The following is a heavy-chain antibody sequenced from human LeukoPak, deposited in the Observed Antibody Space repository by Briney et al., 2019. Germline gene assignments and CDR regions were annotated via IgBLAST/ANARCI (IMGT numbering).Heavy chain of an antibody. CDR1: GFTFSSYA. J-gene: IGHJ5*02. Sequence: GGSLRLSCAASGFTFSSYAMSWVRQAPGKGLEWVSAISGSGGSTYYADSVKGRFTISRDNSKNTLYLQMNSLRAEDTAVYYCAKIPGIAVAGMVWFDPWGQGTLVTVSS. V-gene: IGHV3-23*01. CDR2: ISGSGGST. CDR3: AKIPGIAVAGMVWFDP. D-gene: IGHD6-19*01.